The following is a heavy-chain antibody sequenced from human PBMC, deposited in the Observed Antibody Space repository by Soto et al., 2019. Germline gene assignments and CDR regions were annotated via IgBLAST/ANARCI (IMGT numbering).Heavy chain of an antibody. CDR3: AREDDGGDRDYYGLDV. J-gene: IGHJ6*02. CDR2: IHYSGSI. V-gene: IGHV4-30-4*08. Sequence: SETLSLTCTVSGGSISYEYYHWTWIRQSPGKGLEWIGYIHYSGSIIYNPSFKSRVTISVDTSKNQFPLQLSSVTAADTAVYFCAREDDGGDRDYYGLDVWGQGTTVTVSS. D-gene: IGHD2-21*02. CDR1: GGSISYEYYH.